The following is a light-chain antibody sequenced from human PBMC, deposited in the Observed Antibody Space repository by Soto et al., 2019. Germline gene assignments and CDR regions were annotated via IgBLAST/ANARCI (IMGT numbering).Light chain of an antibody. CDR3: QQYNSYSG. V-gene: IGKV1-5*01. CDR1: QSISSW. J-gene: IGKJ3*01. Sequence: DIQMTQSPSTVSASVGDRVTITCRASQSISSWLAWYQQKPGKAPKLLIYDASSLESGVPSRFSGSGSGTEFTLTISSLQPDDFATYYCQQYNSYSGFGPGTKVDIK. CDR2: DAS.